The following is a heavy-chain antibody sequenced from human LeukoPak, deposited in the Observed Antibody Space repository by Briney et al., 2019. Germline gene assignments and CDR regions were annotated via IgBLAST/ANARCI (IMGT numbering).Heavy chain of an antibody. CDR3: ARDPGTVADPYFDY. J-gene: IGHJ4*02. CDR1: GFTFSSYN. D-gene: IGHD6-19*01. V-gene: IGHV3-21*01. CDR2: ISSSSGHI. Sequence: GGSLRLSCAASGFTFSSYNMNWVRQPPGKGLEWVSAISSSSGHIHYADSVKGRFTISRDNANNSLYLQMNSLRDEDTAVYYCARDPGTVADPYFDYWGQGSLVTVSS.